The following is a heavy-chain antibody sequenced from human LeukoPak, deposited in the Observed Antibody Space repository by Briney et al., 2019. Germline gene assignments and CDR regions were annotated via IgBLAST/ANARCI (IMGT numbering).Heavy chain of an antibody. CDR2: ISGGGGST. CDR1: GFTFTSYS. J-gene: IGHJ6*02. CDR3: ARDLDPRDKYCSGGSCYPLYYYGMDV. D-gene: IGHD2-15*01. V-gene: IGHV3-23*01. Sequence: GGSLRLSCAASGFTFTSYSMNWVRQAPGKGLEWVSTISGGGGSTYYADSVKGRFTISRDNSKNTLYLQVNSLRAEDTAVYYCARDLDPRDKYCSGGSCYPLYYYGMDVWGQGTTVTVSS.